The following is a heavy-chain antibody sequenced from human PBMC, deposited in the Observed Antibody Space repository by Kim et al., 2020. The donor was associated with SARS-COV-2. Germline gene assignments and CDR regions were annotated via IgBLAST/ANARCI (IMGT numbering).Heavy chain of an antibody. D-gene: IGHD6-19*01. J-gene: IGHJ4*02. CDR1: GYSISSGYY. CDR3: ARRKLSSGWVFDY. CDR2: IYHSGST. Sequence: SETLSLTCTVSGYSISSGYYWGWIRQPPGKGLEWIGSIYHSGSTYYNPSLKSRVTISVDTSKNQFSLKLSSVTAADTAVYYCARRKLSSGWVFDYWGPG. V-gene: IGHV4-38-2*02.